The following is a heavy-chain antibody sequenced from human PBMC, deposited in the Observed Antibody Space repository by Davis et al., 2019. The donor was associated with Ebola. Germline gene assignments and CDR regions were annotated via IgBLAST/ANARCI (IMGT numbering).Heavy chain of an antibody. Sequence: GESLKISCAASGFTFSSYGMHWVRQAPGKGLEWVAVISYDGSNKYYADSVKGRFAMSRDNSRGTLYLQMNSLRVEDSAIYYCVKDSSNIWFDIWGQGTLITVSS. CDR2: ISYDGSNK. D-gene: IGHD2/OR15-2a*01. CDR3: VKDSSNIWFDI. J-gene: IGHJ3*02. V-gene: IGHV3-30*18. CDR1: GFTFSSYG.